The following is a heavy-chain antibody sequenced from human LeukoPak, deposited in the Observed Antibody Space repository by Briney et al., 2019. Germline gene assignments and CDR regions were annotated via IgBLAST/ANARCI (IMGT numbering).Heavy chain of an antibody. J-gene: IGHJ5*02. CDR1: GFIFSTYW. CDR2: IKQDGGQI. D-gene: IGHD3-16*02. CDR3: ARNKDVWGSYRGFDP. V-gene: IGHV3-7*03. Sequence: GGSLRLSCAASGFIFSTYWMTWVRQAPGKGLEWVANIKQDGGQIYYVDSVKGRFTISRDNARKELYLQMNSLRAEDTAVYYCARNKDVWGSYRGFDPWGQGTLVTVSS.